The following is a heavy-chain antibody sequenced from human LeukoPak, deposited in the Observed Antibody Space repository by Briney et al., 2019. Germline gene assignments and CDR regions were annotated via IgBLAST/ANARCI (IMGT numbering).Heavy chain of an antibody. CDR2: IYNREST. Sequence: SETLSLTCTVSGGSISSYYWSWIRQPPGKGLEWIGYIYNRESTKYNPSLKSRVTISVDTSKNQFSLKLSSVTAADTAVYYCARHGANYDILTGYLSYYFDYWGQGTLVTVSS. V-gene: IGHV4-59*08. J-gene: IGHJ4*02. D-gene: IGHD3-9*01. CDR1: GGSISSYY. CDR3: ARHGANYDILTGYLSYYFDY.